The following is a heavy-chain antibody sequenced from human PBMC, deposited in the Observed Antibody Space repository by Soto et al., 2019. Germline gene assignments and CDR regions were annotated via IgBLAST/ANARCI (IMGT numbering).Heavy chain of an antibody. D-gene: IGHD6-13*01. CDR1: GYTFTSYY. CDR2: INPSGGST. CDR3: ATPKYSSKVSIYYGMDV. V-gene: IGHV1-46*01. Sequence: ASVKVSCKASGYTFTSYYMHWVRQAPGQGLEWMGIINPSGGSTSYAQKFQGRVTMTRDTSTSTVYMELSSLRSEDTAVYYCATPKYSSKVSIYYGMDVWGQGTTVTVSS. J-gene: IGHJ6*02.